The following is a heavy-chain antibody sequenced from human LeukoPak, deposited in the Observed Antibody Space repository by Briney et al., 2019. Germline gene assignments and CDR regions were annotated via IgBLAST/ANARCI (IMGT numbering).Heavy chain of an antibody. CDR3: ARKIVDSSGMDV. D-gene: IGHD5-12*01. J-gene: IGHJ6*02. V-gene: IGHV7-4-1*02. CDR2: INTDTGNP. CDR1: GGTFSSYA. Sequence: GASVKVSCKASGGTFSSYAISWVRQAPGQGLEWMGWINTDTGNPTYAQGFTGQFVFSLDTSVSTTYLQISSLKAEDTAVYYCARKIVDSSGMDVWGQGTTVTVSS.